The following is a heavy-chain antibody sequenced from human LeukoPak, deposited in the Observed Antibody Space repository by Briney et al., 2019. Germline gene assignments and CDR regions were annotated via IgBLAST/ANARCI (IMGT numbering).Heavy chain of an antibody. CDR3: AIFPGDFGDLAVDY. J-gene: IGHJ4*02. CDR1: GFTFSSYA. V-gene: IGHV3-23*01. Sequence: GGSLRLSCAASGFTFSSYAMSWVRQAPGPGLEWVSAISGSGGSTYYADSVKGRFAISRDNSKNTLYLQMNSLRAEDTAVYYCAIFPGDFGDLAVDYWGQGTLVTVSS. CDR2: ISGSGGST. D-gene: IGHD4-17*01.